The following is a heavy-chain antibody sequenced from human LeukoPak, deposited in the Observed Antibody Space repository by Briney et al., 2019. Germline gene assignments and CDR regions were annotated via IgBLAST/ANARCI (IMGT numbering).Heavy chain of an antibody. J-gene: IGHJ4*02. V-gene: IGHV3-74*01. CDR1: GFPFNNYW. Sequence: PGGSLRLSCAASGFPFNNYWMHWVRQAPGKGLEWVSRVQPGGTTTTYADSVRGRFTISRDNAKNTLYLQMNSLTAEDAAVYYCAIAGASNYGLFDYWCQGTLVTVSS. CDR3: AIAGASNYGLFDY. CDR2: VQPGGTTT. D-gene: IGHD3-10*01.